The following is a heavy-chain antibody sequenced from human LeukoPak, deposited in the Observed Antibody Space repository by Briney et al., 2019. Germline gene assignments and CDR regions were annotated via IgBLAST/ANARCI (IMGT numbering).Heavy chain of an antibody. CDR2: ISSSSSDT. J-gene: IGHJ4*02. CDR1: GFTFSDSY. D-gene: IGHD5-24*01. Sequence: GGSLRLSCAASGFTFSDSYMSWIRQAPGKGLERVSYISSSSSDTNYADSVKGRFTISRDNAKNSLYLQMNSLRAEDTAVYYCARGSRTIELGDDYWGQGTLVTVSS. CDR3: ARGSRTIELGDDY. V-gene: IGHV3-11*06.